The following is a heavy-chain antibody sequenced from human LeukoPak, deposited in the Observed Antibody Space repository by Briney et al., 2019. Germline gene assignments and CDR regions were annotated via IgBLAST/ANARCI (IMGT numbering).Heavy chain of an antibody. CDR2: IYYSGST. Sequence: SETLSLTCTVSGGSISSGGYCWSWIRQHPGKGLEWIGYIYYSGSTYYNPSLKSRVTISVDTAKNQFSLKLSSVTAADRAVYYYARTGYSYGYGFDYWGQGTLVTVSS. J-gene: IGHJ4*02. D-gene: IGHD5-18*01. V-gene: IGHV4-31*03. CDR1: GGSISSGGYC. CDR3: ARTGYSYGYGFDY.